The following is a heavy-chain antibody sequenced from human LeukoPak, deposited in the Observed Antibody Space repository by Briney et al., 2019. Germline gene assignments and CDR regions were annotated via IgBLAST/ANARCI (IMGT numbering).Heavy chain of an antibody. D-gene: IGHD6-19*01. Sequence: ASVKVSCKVSGYTLTELSMHWVRQAPGKGLEWMGGFDPEDGETIYAQKSQGRVTMTEDTSTDTAYMELSSLRSEDTAVYYCAGWYSSGWYARGPFEAWGQGTLVTVSS. CDR2: FDPEDGET. CDR1: GYTLTELS. V-gene: IGHV1-24*01. CDR3: AGWYSSGWYARGPFEA. J-gene: IGHJ5*02.